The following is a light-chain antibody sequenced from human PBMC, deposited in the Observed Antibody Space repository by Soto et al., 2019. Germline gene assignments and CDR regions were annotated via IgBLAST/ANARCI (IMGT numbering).Light chain of an antibody. J-gene: IGKJ5*01. CDR3: QQYNTYST. CDR1: QNFRNW. Sequence: IQTTQNPSTPSVSVGASVTITFLASQNFRNWLGWYQQKPGKAHNPLIYDASSLKSGVPARFSGSGSGTEFTLTISSLQPDDFATYYCQQYNTYSTFGQGTRLEI. V-gene: IGKV1-5*01. CDR2: DAS.